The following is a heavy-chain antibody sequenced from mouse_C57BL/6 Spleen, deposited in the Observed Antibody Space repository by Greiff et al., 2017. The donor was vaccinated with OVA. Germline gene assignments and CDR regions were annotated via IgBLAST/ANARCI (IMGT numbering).Heavy chain of an antibody. CDR3: VFPDYYGSSYGDWYFDV. V-gene: IGHV14-2*01. CDR1: GFNIKDYY. Sequence: VQLQQSGAELVKPGASVKLSCTASGFNIKDYYMHWVKQRTEQGLEWIGRIDPEDGETKYAPKFQGQATITADTSSNTAYLQLSSLTSEVTAVYYCVFPDYYGSSYGDWYFDVWGTGTTVTVSS. D-gene: IGHD1-1*01. CDR2: IDPEDGET. J-gene: IGHJ1*03.